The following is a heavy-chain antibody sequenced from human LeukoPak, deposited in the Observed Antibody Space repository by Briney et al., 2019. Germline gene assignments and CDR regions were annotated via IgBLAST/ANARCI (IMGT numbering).Heavy chain of an antibody. V-gene: IGHV4-59*08. CDR1: GGSISSFY. CDR3: ARMVIRAYCSGGGCCEHAFDI. J-gene: IGHJ3*02. D-gene: IGHD2-15*01. Sequence: SETLSLTCTVSGGSISSFYWSWIRQPPEKGLEWIGYIYYSGSSNYNPSLKSRVTISVDTSKNQFSLKLRSVTAADTAVYYCARMVIRAYCSGGGCCEHAFDIWGQGTMVTVSS. CDR2: IYYSGSS.